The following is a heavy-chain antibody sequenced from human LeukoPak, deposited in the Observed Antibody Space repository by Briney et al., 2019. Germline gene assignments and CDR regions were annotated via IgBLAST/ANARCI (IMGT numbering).Heavy chain of an antibody. CDR3: ARETRGSLVVDY. J-gene: IGHJ4*02. Sequence: ASVKVSCKASGYTFTSYGISWVRQAPGQGLEWMGWISAYNGNTNYAQKLQGRVTMTTDTSTSTAYMELSSLRSEDMAVYYCARETRGSLVVDYWGQGALVTVSS. CDR1: GYTFTSYG. D-gene: IGHD5-12*01. V-gene: IGHV1-18*03. CDR2: ISAYNGNT.